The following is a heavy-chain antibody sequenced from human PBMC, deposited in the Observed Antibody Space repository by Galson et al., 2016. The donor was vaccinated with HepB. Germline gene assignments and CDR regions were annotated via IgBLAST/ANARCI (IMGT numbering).Heavy chain of an antibody. CDR2: INHNGGT. CDR3: ARRRGNYWGWFDP. Sequence: SETLSLTCGVYGGSIRGYYWSWIRQPPGKGLEWIGEINHNGGTNYNPSLKSRVNISLDTSNNQFSLRLNSGSAADTAVYYCARRRGNYWGWFDPWGQGTLVTVSS. J-gene: IGHJ5*02. V-gene: IGHV4-34*01. D-gene: IGHD3-16*01. CDR1: GGSIRGYY.